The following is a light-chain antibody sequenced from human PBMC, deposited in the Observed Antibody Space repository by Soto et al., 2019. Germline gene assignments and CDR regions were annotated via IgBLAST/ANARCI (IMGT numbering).Light chain of an antibody. CDR3: QQLNSFPFT. J-gene: IGKJ5*01. Sequence: DIQLTQSPSFLSASVGDRVTITCRASQGISSDLAWYQQKPGKAPKLLIYAASTLQSGVPSRFSGSGSGTEFTLTISSLQPEDFATYYCQQLNSFPFTFGQGTRLEIK. V-gene: IGKV1-9*01. CDR1: QGISSD. CDR2: AAS.